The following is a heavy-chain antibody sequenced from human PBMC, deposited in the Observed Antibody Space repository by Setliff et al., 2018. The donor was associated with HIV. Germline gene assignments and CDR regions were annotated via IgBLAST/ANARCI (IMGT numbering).Heavy chain of an antibody. Sequence: GGSLRLSCAASGFTTSSFSMYWVRQAPGKGLVWVSRVNSDGSSANYADSVKGRFTMSRDNAKNTLHLQMNSLRAEDTALYYCARGDQTGYYRTYFYYMDLWGKGTTVTVSS. CDR3: ARGDQTGYYRTYFYYMDL. V-gene: IGHV3-74*01. D-gene: IGHD3-9*01. J-gene: IGHJ6*03. CDR2: VNSDGSSA. CDR1: GFTTSSFS.